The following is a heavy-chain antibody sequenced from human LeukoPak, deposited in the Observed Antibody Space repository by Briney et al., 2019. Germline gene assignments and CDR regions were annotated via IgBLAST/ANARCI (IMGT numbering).Heavy chain of an antibody. V-gene: IGHV1-69*13. CDR1: GGTFSSYA. J-gene: IGHJ6*03. CDR3: ASDTYYDILTGYYMAYYMDV. CDR2: IIPTFGTA. D-gene: IGHD3-9*01. Sequence: AASVKVSCKASGGTFSSYAISWVRQAPGQGLEWTGGIIPTFGTANYAQKFQGRVTITADESTSTAYMELSSLRSEDTAVYYCASDTYYDILTGYYMAYYMDVWGKGTTVTVSS.